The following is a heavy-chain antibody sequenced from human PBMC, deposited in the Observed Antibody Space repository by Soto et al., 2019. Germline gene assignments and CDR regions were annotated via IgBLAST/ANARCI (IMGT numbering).Heavy chain of an antibody. CDR2: IIPIFGTA. CDR3: AREFQRLGELSRDAFDI. J-gene: IGHJ3*02. Sequence: GASVKVSCKASGGTFSSYAISWVRQAPGQGLEWMGGIIPIFGTANYAQKFQGRVTITADESTSTAYMELSSLRSEDTAVYYCAREFQRLGELSRDAFDIWGQGTMVTVSS. CDR1: GGTFSSYA. V-gene: IGHV1-69*13. D-gene: IGHD3-16*02.